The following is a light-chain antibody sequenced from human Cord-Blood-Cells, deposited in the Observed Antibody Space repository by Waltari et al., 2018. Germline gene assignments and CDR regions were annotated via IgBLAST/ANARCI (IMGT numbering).Light chain of an antibody. CDR2: DVS. J-gene: IGLJ2*01. V-gene: IGLV2-14*01. CDR3: SSYTSSSTLV. Sequence: QSALTQPASVSGSPGQSLTISCPGTSSDVGGYNYVSWYQQHPGKAPKLTIYDVSNRPSGVSNRFSGSKSGNTASLTISGLQAEDEADYYCSSYTSSSTLVFGGGTKLTVL. CDR1: SSDVGGYNY.